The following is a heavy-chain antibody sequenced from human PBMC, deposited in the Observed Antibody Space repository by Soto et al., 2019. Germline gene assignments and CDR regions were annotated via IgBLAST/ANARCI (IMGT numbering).Heavy chain of an antibody. D-gene: IGHD3-9*01. Sequence: QVQLQESGPGLVKPSQTLSLTCTVSGGSISSGGYFWSWIRQSPGKGLEWIGYISSIGSTYYNPSIKSRVSVSRDTSKNQFSLKLSSVTTTDTAVYYCARGLVIRPYYYHGMDVWGQGTTVTVSS. V-gene: IGHV4-30-4*01. J-gene: IGHJ6*02. CDR1: GGSISSGGYF. CDR3: ARGLVIRPYYYHGMDV. CDR2: ISSIGST.